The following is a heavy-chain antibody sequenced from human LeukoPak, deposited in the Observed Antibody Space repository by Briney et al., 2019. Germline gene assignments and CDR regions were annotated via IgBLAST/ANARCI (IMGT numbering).Heavy chain of an antibody. Sequence: GGSLRLSCTASGLTFSEYAMNWVRQAPGKGLEWVSYISSSSSTIYYADSVKGRFTVSRDNAKNSLYLQMNSLRAEDTAVYYCAREKGYCSSTSCSYFDYWGQGTLVTVSS. V-gene: IGHV3-48*01. J-gene: IGHJ4*02. CDR2: ISSSSSTI. CDR3: AREKGYCSSTSCSYFDY. CDR1: GLTFSEYA. D-gene: IGHD2-2*01.